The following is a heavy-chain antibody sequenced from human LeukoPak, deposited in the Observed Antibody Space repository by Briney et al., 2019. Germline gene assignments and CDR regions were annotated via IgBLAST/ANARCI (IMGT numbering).Heavy chain of an antibody. D-gene: IGHD2-15*01. CDR2: ISTDGTST. V-gene: IGHV3-74*01. Sequence: GGSLRLSCAASGFRFSDYWMFWVRQAPGKGPVWVSHISTDGTSTTYADSVKGRFTISRDNAKNTVYLHMNSLRVEDTAVYYCARFSSAGEDYWGQGTLVTVSS. CDR1: GFRFSDYW. CDR3: ARFSSAGEDY. J-gene: IGHJ4*02.